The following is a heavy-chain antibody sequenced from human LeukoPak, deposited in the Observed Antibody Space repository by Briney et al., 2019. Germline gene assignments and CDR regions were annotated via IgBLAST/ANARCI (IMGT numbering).Heavy chain of an antibody. Sequence: GGSLRLSCAASGFTFSSYAMHWVRQAPGKGLEWVAVISYDGSNKYYADSVKGRFTISRDNSKNTLYLQMNSLRAEGTAVYYCARPYYYDSSGYYYWGQGTLVTVSS. CDR2: ISYDGSNK. CDR3: ARPYYYDSSGYYY. J-gene: IGHJ4*02. D-gene: IGHD3-22*01. V-gene: IGHV3-30*04. CDR1: GFTFSSYA.